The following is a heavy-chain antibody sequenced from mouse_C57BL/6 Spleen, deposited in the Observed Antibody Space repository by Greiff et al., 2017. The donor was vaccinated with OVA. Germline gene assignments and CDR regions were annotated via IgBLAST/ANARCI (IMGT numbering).Heavy chain of an antibody. V-gene: IGHV10-1*01. CDR3: VRPRSIYYDSMDY. D-gene: IGHD2-4*01. Sequence: VKDRFTISRDDSESMLYLQMNNLKTEDTAMYYCVRPRSIYYDSMDYWGQGTSVTVSS. J-gene: IGHJ4*01.